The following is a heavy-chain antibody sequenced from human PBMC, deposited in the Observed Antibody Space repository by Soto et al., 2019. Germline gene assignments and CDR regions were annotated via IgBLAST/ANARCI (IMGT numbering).Heavy chain of an antibody. V-gene: IGHV3-7*03. Sequence: GGSLRLSCAASGFTFSSYWMSWVRQAPGKGLEWVANIKQDGSEKYYVDSVKGRFTISRDNAKNSLYLQMNSLRAEDTAVYYCESLLPTLNWNSPEYFQHWGQGTLVTVSS. CDR3: ESLLPTLNWNSPEYFQH. J-gene: IGHJ1*01. CDR1: GFTFSSYW. CDR2: IKQDGSEK. D-gene: IGHD1-7*01.